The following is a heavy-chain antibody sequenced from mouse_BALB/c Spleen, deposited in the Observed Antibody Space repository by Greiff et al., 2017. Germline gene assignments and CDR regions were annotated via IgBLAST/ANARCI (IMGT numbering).Heavy chain of an antibody. V-gene: IGHV1S53*02. D-gene: IGHD1-1*01. CDR3: RGTTVVAPY. Sequence: QLQQSDAELVKPGASVKISCKASGYTFTDHAIHWVKQKPEQGLEWIGYISPGNGDIKYNEKFKGKATLTADKSSSTAYMQLNSLTSEDSAVYFCRGTTVVAPYWGQGTLVTVSA. CDR2: ISPGNGDI. CDR1: GYTFTDHA. J-gene: IGHJ3*01.